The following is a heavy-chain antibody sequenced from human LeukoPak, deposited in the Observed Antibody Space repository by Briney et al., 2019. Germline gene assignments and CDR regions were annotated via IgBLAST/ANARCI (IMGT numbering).Heavy chain of an antibody. Sequence: SQTLSLTCTVSSVSISSGDYYWSWIRQPPGKGLEWNAYIYYSGSTYYNPSLKSIITISVNTSTNQFSMKLSSVTAADTAVYYCARDGSSSWYFDYWGQGTLVTVSS. CDR2: IYYSGST. D-gene: IGHD6-13*01. CDR3: ARDGSSSWYFDY. V-gene: IGHV4-30-4*01. J-gene: IGHJ4*02. CDR1: SVSISSGDYY.